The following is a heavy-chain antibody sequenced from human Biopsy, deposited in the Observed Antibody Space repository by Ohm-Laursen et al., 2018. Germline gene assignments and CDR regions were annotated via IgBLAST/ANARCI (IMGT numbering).Heavy chain of an antibody. CDR1: GGSISGSS. D-gene: IGHD1-14*01. Sequence: TLSLTCTASGGSISGSSWSWIRQPAGKGLEWIGQIYTSGITNYNPSLKSRVTMSVDTSKNKFSVRVSFVTAADTAVYYCARDRDRRGWFDPWGQGTLVTVSS. J-gene: IGHJ5*02. CDR2: IYTSGIT. CDR3: ARDRDRRGWFDP. V-gene: IGHV4-4*07.